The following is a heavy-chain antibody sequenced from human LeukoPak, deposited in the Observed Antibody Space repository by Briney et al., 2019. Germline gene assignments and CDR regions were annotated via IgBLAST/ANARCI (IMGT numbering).Heavy chain of an antibody. Sequence: GGSLRLSCAASGFTFSNYEMNWVRQAPGKGLEWISYISNSGSTTYYADSVKGRFTISRDNAKKSLYLQMNSLRAEDTAVYYCARMEYFHDSSGYYYNWLDPWGQGTLVAVSS. CDR1: GFTFSNYE. CDR3: ARMEYFHDSSGYYYNWLDP. V-gene: IGHV3-48*03. D-gene: IGHD3-22*01. CDR2: ISNSGSTT. J-gene: IGHJ5*02.